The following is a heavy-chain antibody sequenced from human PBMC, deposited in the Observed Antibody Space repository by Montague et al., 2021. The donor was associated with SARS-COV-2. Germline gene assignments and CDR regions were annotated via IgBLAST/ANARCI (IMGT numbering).Heavy chain of an antibody. J-gene: IGHJ6*02. Sequence: ETLSLTGAVYGGSFSGNYWSWIRQPPGKGLEWIGEINHYGSTNYNPSLXSLVTMSVDTSKNQFSLKLSSVTAADTAVYYCARGLPVTTLFYYFGMDVWGQGTTVTISS. CDR1: GGSFSGNY. CDR3: ARGLPVTTLFYYFGMDV. CDR2: INHYGST. V-gene: IGHV4-34*01. D-gene: IGHD4-11*01.